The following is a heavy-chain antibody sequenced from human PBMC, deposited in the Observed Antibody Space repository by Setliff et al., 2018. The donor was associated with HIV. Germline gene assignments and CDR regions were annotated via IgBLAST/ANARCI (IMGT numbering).Heavy chain of an antibody. CDR1: GGTFSSYA. V-gene: IGHV1-69*10. D-gene: IGHD3-3*01. CDR2: IIPILGIA. Sequence: SVKVSCKASGGTFSSYAISWVRQAPGQGLEWMGGIIPILGIANYAQKFQGRVTITADKSTSTAYMELRSLRSDDTAVYYCAREGHYNFWSGYYFSDYWGQGTLVTVSS. CDR3: AREGHYNFWSGYYFSDY. J-gene: IGHJ4*02.